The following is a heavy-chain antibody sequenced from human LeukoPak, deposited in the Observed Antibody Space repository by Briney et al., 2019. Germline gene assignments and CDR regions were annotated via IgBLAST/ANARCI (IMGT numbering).Heavy chain of an antibody. CDR1: GYTFTHYY. CDR2: INPSGGST. V-gene: IGHV1-46*01. D-gene: IGHD5-18*01. CDR3: ARAYTYGLNY. Sequence: GASVKVSCKASGYTFTHYYMHWVRQAPGQGLEWMGTINPSGGSTSYAQKFQGRVTMTRDTSTSTVYMELSSLRTEDTAVFYCARAYTYGLNYWGQGTLVTVSS. J-gene: IGHJ4*02.